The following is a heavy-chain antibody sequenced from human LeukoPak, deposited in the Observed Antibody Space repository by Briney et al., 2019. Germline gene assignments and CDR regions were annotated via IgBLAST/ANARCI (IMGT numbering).Heavy chain of an antibody. CDR3: ARGLIVVASGDAFDI. D-gene: IGHD3-22*01. V-gene: IGHV3-21*01. J-gene: IGHJ3*02. CDR2: INNVGSHI. Sequence: INNVGSHIYYADSVKGRFTISRDKSKNTLYLQMNSLRAEDTAVYYCARGLIVVASGDAFDIWGQGTMVTVSS.